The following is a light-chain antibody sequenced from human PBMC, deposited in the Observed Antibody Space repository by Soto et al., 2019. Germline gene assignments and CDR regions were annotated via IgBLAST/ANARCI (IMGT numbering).Light chain of an antibody. V-gene: IGLV3-25*03. Sequence: ELTQPPSVSVSPGQTARITCSGDALPKQYAYWYQQKPGQAPVLVIYKDSERPSGIPERFSGSSSGTTVTLTISGVQAEDEADYYCQSADSSGTYPVFGGGTQLTVL. CDR2: KDS. J-gene: IGLJ2*01. CDR1: ALPKQY. CDR3: QSADSSGTYPV.